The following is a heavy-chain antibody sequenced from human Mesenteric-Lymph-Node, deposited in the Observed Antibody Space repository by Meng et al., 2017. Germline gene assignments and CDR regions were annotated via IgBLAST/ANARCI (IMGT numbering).Heavy chain of an antibody. CDR3: ARAFSSGWSWYAFDI. J-gene: IGHJ3*02. Sequence: GESLKISCAASGFTFSSYAMSWVRQAPGKGLNWVSGISGSGGATHYADSVKGRFTISRDNAKNSLYLQMNSLRAEDTAVYYCARAFSSGWSWYAFDIWGQGTMVTVSS. V-gene: IGHV3-23*01. D-gene: IGHD6-19*01. CDR1: GFTFSSYA. CDR2: ISGSGGAT.